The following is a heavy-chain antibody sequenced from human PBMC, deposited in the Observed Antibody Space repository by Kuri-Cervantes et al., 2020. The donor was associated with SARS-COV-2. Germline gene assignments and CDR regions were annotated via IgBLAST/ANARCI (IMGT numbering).Heavy chain of an antibody. J-gene: IGHJ4*02. D-gene: IGHD6-19*01. V-gene: IGHV4-34*01. Sequence: LSCAVYGGSFSGYYWSWIRQPPGKGLEWIGEINHSGSTNYNPSLKSRVTVSVDTSKDQFSLKLSSVTAADTAVYYCARMGSSGPFDYWGQGTLVTVSS. CDR3: ARMGSSGPFDY. CDR1: GGSFSGYY. CDR2: INHSGST.